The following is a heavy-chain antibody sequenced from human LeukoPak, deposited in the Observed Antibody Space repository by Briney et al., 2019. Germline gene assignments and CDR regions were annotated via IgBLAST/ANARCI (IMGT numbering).Heavy chain of an antibody. V-gene: IGHV3-23*01. J-gene: IGHJ4*02. CDR3: VKRQCSGGSCYFIDY. D-gene: IGHD2-15*01. CDR1: GFTFSSYA. Sequence: GGSLRLSCAASGFTFSSYAMTWVRQAPGKGPEWVSVISGSGGSTYYADSVKGRFTISRDNSKNTVYLQMNSLRVEDTAVYYCVKRQCSGGSCYFIDYWGQGTLVTVSS. CDR2: ISGSGGST.